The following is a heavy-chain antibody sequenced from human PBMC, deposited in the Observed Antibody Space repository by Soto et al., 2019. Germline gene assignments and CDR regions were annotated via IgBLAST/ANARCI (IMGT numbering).Heavy chain of an antibody. CDR3: AREGWPFDY. Sequence: EVQLVESGGGLVQPGGSLRLSCAASGFTFSSYSMHWVRQAPGKGLEWVSYISSSSSTIYYADSVKGRFTISRDNAKNSLCLQMNSLRTEDTAVYYCAREGWPFDYWGQGTLVTVSS. CDR2: ISSSSSTI. J-gene: IGHJ4*02. V-gene: IGHV3-48*01. CDR1: GFTFSSYS.